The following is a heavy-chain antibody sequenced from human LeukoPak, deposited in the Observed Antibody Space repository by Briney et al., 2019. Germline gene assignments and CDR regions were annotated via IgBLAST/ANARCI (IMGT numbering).Heavy chain of an antibody. CDR3: AREVFTIFGVVILYCDY. D-gene: IGHD3-3*01. Sequence: SETLSLTCTVSGGSISSSSYYWGWIRQPPGKGLEWIGSIYYSGSTYYNPSLKSRVTISVDTSKNQFSLKLSSVTAADTAVYYCAREVFTIFGVVILYCDYWGQGTLVTVSS. CDR2: IYYSGST. CDR1: GGSISSSSYY. J-gene: IGHJ4*02. V-gene: IGHV4-39*07.